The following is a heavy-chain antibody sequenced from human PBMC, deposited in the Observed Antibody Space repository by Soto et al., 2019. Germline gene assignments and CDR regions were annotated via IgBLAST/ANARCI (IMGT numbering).Heavy chain of an antibody. D-gene: IGHD6-13*01. J-gene: IGHJ4*02. CDR2: IIPYYNTL. CDR1: EGTFNSYA. CDR3: ASGASRWYPYCFDS. Sequence: QAQVVQSGAEVRKPGSSVRLSCKASEGTFNSYAIAWVRQAPGQGLEWMGGIIPYYNTLNYAQKFQDRVTITADDSTNTVYMELSSLRSDDTAVYFCASGASRWYPYCFDSWAQGTLVTVSS. V-gene: IGHV1-69*01.